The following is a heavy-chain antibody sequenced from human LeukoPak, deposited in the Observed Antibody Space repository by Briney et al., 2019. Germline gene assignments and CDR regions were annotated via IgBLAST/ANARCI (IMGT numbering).Heavy chain of an antibody. CDR1: GGSISSYY. CDR3: ARENYDFWSGYYLGGGNYYYGMDV. D-gene: IGHD3-3*01. Sequence: PSETLSLTCTVSGGSISSYYWSWIRQPAGKGLGWIGRIYTSGSTNYNPSLKSRVTMSVDTSKNQFSLKLSSVTAADTAVYYCARENYDFWSGYYLGGGNYYYGMDVWGQGTTATVSS. CDR2: IYTSGST. V-gene: IGHV4-4*07. J-gene: IGHJ6*02.